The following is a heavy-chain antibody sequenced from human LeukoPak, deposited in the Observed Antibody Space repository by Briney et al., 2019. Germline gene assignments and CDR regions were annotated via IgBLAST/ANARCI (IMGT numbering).Heavy chain of an antibody. CDR3: ARPRYYDSSGYYHDAFDI. CDR2: IYYSGST. D-gene: IGHD3-22*01. Sequence: SETLSLTCTVSGGSISSSSYYWGWIRQPPGKGLEWIGSIYYSGSTYYNPSLKSRVTISVDTSKNQFSLKLSSVTAADTAVYYCARPRYYDSSGYYHDAFDIWGQGTMVTVSS. V-gene: IGHV4-39*07. CDR1: GGSISSSSYY. J-gene: IGHJ3*02.